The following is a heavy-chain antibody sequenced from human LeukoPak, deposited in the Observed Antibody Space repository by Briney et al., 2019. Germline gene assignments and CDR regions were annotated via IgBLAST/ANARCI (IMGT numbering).Heavy chain of an antibody. Sequence: ASVKVSCKASGYTFTSYYMHWVRQAPGQGLEWMGIINPSGGSTSYAQKFQGRVTMTRDTSTSTVYMELSSLRSEDTAVYYCARGLDYYDSSGEYDYYYYYGMDVWGQGTTVTVSS. CDR3: ARGLDYYDSSGEYDYYYYYGMDV. J-gene: IGHJ6*02. CDR2: INPSGGST. V-gene: IGHV1-46*01. D-gene: IGHD3-22*01. CDR1: GYTFTSYY.